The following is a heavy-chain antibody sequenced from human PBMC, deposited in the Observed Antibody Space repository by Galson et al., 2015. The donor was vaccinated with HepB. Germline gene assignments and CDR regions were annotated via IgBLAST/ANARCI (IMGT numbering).Heavy chain of an antibody. CDR1: GFTFSSYS. D-gene: IGHD1-26*01. CDR2: ISSSSSYI. V-gene: IGHV3-21*04. J-gene: IGHJ4*02. CDR3: ARVIGSCYLDY. Sequence: SLRLSCAASGFTFSSYSMNWVRQAPGKGLEWVSSISSSSSYIYYADSVKGRSTISRDNAKNSLYLQMNSLRAEDTAVYYCARVIGSCYLDYWGRGTLVTASS.